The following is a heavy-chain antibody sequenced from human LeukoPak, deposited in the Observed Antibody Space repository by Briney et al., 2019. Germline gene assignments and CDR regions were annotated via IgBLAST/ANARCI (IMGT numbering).Heavy chain of an antibody. CDR1: GGSFSGYY. J-gene: IGHJ4*02. CDR2: INHSGGT. D-gene: IGHD5-24*01. Sequence: SETLSLTCAVYGGSFSGYYWSWIRQPPGKGLEWIGEINHSGGTNYNPSLKSRVTISVDTSKNQFSLKLSSVTAADTAVYYCARGQRGATIRYYFDYWGQGTLVTVSS. V-gene: IGHV4-34*01. CDR3: ARGQRGATIRYYFDY.